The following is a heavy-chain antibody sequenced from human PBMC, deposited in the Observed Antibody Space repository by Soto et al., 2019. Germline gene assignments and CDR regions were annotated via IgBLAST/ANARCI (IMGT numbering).Heavy chain of an antibody. J-gene: IGHJ4*02. Sequence: SVNVSCKASGGTFSSYTISWVRQAPGQGLEWMGRIIPILGIANYAQKFQGRVTITADKSTSTAYMELSSLRSEDTAVYYCARARAAAICSGGSCPHYFDYWGQGTLVTLSS. CDR3: ARARAAAICSGGSCPHYFDY. D-gene: IGHD2-15*01. CDR2: IIPILGIA. CDR1: GGTFSSYT. V-gene: IGHV1-69*02.